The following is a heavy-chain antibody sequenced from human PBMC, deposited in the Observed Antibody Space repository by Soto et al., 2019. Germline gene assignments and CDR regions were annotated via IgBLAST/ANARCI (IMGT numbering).Heavy chain of an antibody. V-gene: IGHV1-18*01. CDR2: ISAYNGNT. Sequence: ASVKVSCKASGYTFTSYGISWVRQAPGQGLEWMGWISAYNGNTNYAQKLQGRVTMTTDTSTSTAYMELRSLRSDDTAVYYCARDSLRYFDWSQKAYYGMDVWGQGTTVTVSS. CDR1: GYTFTSYG. D-gene: IGHD3-9*01. J-gene: IGHJ6*02. CDR3: ARDSLRYFDWSQKAYYGMDV.